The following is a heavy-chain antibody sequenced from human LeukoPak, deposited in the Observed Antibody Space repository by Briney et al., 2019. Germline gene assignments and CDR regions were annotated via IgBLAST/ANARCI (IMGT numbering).Heavy chain of an antibody. CDR3: ARGFPFTIFGVVNRGNYYMDV. D-gene: IGHD3-3*01. J-gene: IGHJ6*03. CDR2: INHDGST. Sequence: SETLSLTCAFYGGSFSGYYWSWIRQPPGEGLEWIGEINHDGSTNYNPSLKSRVTISLDTSKKLFSLKVSSVSAADTAVYYCARGFPFTIFGVVNRGNYYMDVWGRGTTVTVSS. V-gene: IGHV4-34*01. CDR1: GGSFSGYY.